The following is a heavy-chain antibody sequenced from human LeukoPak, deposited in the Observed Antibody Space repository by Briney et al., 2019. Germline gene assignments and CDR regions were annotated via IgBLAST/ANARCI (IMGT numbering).Heavy chain of an antibody. Sequence: ASVKVSCKASGYTFTNYAMNWVRQAPGQGLEWMGWIHPSTGNPAYAQGFTGRFVFSLDTSVSTTYLQITSLKAEDTAVYFCARAFQSLGGLSLPDYWGQGTLVTVSS. CDR1: GYTFTNYA. CDR2: IHPSTGNP. CDR3: ARAFQSLGGLSLPDY. D-gene: IGHD3-16*02. V-gene: IGHV7-4-1*02. J-gene: IGHJ4*02.